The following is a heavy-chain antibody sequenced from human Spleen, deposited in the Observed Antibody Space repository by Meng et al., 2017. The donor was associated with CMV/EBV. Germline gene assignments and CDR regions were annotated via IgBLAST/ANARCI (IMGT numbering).Heavy chain of an antibody. D-gene: IGHD6-6*01. J-gene: IGHJ4*02. Sequence: ESLKISCAASGFTFSSYAMSWVRQAPGKGLEWVSAISGSGGSTYYADSVKGRFTISRDNSKNTLYLQMNSLRAEDTAVYYCAKDPYSSSSPGSSDYWGQGTLVTISS. CDR1: GFTFSSYA. V-gene: IGHV3-23*01. CDR2: ISGSGGST. CDR3: AKDPYSSSSPGSSDY.